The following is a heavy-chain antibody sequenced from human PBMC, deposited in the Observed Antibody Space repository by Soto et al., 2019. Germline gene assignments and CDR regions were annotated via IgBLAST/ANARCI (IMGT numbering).Heavy chain of an antibody. CDR2: IYTSGST. J-gene: IGHJ5*02. D-gene: IGHD3-10*01. CDR3: ARESVPMVRGSNWFDP. Sequence: SETLSLTCTVSGGSISSYYWSWIRQPAGKGLEWIGRIYTSGSTNYNPSLKSRVTMSVDTSKNQFSLKLSSVTAADTAVYYCARESVPMVRGSNWFDPWGQGTLVTVSS. CDR1: GGSISSYY. V-gene: IGHV4-4*07.